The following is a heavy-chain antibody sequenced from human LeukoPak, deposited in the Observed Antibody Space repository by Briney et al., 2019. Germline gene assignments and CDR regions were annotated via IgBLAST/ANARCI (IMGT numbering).Heavy chain of an antibody. CDR3: ARAKGTFYDILTGDGGFDY. CDR1: GGSIRSSSYY. Sequence: SETLSLTCTVSGGSIRSSSYYWGWIRQPPGKGLEWIGSIYYSGSTYYNPSLKSRVIISVDTSKNQFSLKLSSVTAADTAVYYCARAKGTFYDILTGDGGFDYWGQGTLVSVSS. CDR2: IYYSGST. V-gene: IGHV4-39*07. J-gene: IGHJ4*02. D-gene: IGHD3-9*01.